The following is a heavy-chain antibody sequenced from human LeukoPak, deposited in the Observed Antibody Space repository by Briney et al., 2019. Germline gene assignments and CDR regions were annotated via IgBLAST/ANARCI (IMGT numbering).Heavy chain of an antibody. V-gene: IGHV3-21*05. J-gene: IGHJ4*02. D-gene: IGHD3-22*01. CDR3: ARVLTYYYDSSGFRDY. CDR2: ISSSGSYI. Sequence: GGSLRLSCAGSGFTFSGYAMNWVRQAPGKGLEWVSYISSSGSYIYYADSVKGRFTISGDNAKSSLYLQMNSLRAEDTAIYYCARVLTYYYDSSGFRDYWGQGTLVTVSS. CDR1: GFTFSGYA.